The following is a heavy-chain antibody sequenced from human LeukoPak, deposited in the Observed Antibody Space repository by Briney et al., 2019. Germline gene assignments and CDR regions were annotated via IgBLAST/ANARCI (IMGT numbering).Heavy chain of an antibody. CDR3: AKDQGGLWYFDY. CDR1: GFTFSSYG. CDR2: IRYDGSNK. V-gene: IGHV3-30*02. D-gene: IGHD5-18*01. Sequence: GESLKISCAASGFTFSSYGMHWVRQAPGKGLEWVAFIRYDGSNKYYADSVKGRFTISRDNSKNTLYLQMNSLRADDTAVYYCAKDQGGLWYFDYWGQGTLVTVSS. J-gene: IGHJ4*02.